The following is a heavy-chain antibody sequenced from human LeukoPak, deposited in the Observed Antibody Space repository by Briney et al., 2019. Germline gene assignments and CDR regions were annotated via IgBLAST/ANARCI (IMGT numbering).Heavy chain of an antibody. J-gene: IGHJ6*04. D-gene: IGHD3-10*02. CDR2: INQDGSDK. CDR1: GFTFSTYW. CDR3: TELGITMIGGV. Sequence: GSLRLSCAASGFTFSTYWMSWVRQAPGKGLEWVANINQDGSDKYHVDSVKGRFTISRDNAKNSLYLQMNSLRAEDTAVYYCTELGITMIGGVWGKGTTVTISS. V-gene: IGHV3-7*01.